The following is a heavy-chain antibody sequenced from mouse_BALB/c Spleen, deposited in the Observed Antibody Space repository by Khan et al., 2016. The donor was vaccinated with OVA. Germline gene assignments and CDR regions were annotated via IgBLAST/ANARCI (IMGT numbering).Heavy chain of an antibody. Sequence: QIQLVQSGPELKKPGETVKISCKASGYTFTNYGMNWVKQAPGKGLKWMGWINTYTGEPTYGDDLKGRFAFSLETSASTAYLQINNLKNEDTATSCCARVGNYWYFDVWGAGTTVTVSS. CDR2: INTYTGEP. D-gene: IGHD2-1*01. J-gene: IGHJ1*01. CDR1: GYTFTNYG. CDR3: ARVGNYWYFDV. V-gene: IGHV9-3-1*01.